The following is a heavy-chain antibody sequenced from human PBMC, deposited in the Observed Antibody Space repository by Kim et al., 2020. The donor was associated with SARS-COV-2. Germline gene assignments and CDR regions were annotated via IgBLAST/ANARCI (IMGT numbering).Heavy chain of an antibody. V-gene: IGHV3-48*02. J-gene: IGHJ6*02. Sequence: GGSLRLSCAASGFTFSSYSMNWVRQAPGKGLEWVSYISSSSSTIYYADSVKGRFTISRDNAKNSLYLQMNSLRDEDTAVYYCARDSSQLWFGEHYYYGMDVWGQGTTVTVSS. CDR1: GFTFSSYS. CDR2: ISSSSSTI. D-gene: IGHD3-10*01. CDR3: ARDSSQLWFGEHYYYGMDV.